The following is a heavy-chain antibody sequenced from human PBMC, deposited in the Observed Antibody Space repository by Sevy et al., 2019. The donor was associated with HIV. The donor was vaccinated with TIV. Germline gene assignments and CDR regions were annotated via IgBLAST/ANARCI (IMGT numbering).Heavy chain of an antibody. D-gene: IGHD6-19*01. Sequence: ASVKVSCKASGGTFSSYAISWVRQAPGQGLEWMGGIIPIFGTANYAQKFQGRVTITADESTSTGYMELSSLKSEDTAVYYCARVTSGWTQGFDYCGQGTLVTVFS. J-gene: IGHJ4*02. V-gene: IGHV1-69*13. CDR2: IIPIFGTA. CDR1: GGTFSSYA. CDR3: ARVTSGWTQGFDY.